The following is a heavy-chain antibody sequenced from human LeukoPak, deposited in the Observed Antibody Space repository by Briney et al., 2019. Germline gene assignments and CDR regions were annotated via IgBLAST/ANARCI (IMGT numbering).Heavy chain of an antibody. CDR3: ARSGYYYDSSGYYYVFDY. D-gene: IGHD3-22*01. CDR2: INSDGSST. J-gene: IGHJ4*02. CDR1: GFTFSSYW. Sequence: GGSLRLSCAASGFTFSSYWMHWVRQAPGKGLVWVSRINSDGSSTSYADSVKGRFTISRDNAKNTLYLQMNSLRAEDTAVYYCARSGYYYDSSGYYYVFDYWGQGTLVTVSS. V-gene: IGHV3-74*01.